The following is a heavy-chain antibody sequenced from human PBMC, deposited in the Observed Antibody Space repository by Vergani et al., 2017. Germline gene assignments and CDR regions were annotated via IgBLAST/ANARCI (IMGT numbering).Heavy chain of an antibody. CDR3: TRQPQEGSSGPPSVPT. J-gene: IGHJ4*02. CDR1: GYSIRNGYY. CDR2: IYHSGST. V-gene: IGHV4-38-2*01. D-gene: IGHD5-12*01. Sequence: VQLVESGPGLVEPSETLSLTCAVSGYSIRNGYYWGWFRQPPGKGLEWIGSIYHSGSTHYNPSLKSRVTISVDTSKNDFSLKETSVNAADTAVYYCTRQPQEGSSGPPSVPTWGQGISVIVSS.